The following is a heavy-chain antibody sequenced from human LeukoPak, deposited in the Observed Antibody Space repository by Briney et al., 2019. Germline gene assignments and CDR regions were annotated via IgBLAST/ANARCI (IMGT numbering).Heavy chain of an antibody. V-gene: IGHV3-48*01. CDR3: AREDTAMAYGMDV. Sequence: PGRSLRLSCAASGFTFSSYGMHWVRQAPGKGLEWVSYISSSSSTIYYADSVKGRFTISRDNAKNSLYLQMNSLRAEDTAVYYCAREDTAMAYGMDVWGQGTTVTVSS. D-gene: IGHD5-18*01. J-gene: IGHJ6*02. CDR2: ISSSSSTI. CDR1: GFTFSSYG.